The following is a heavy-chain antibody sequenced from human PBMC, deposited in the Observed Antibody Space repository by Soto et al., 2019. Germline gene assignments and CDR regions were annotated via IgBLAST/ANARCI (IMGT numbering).Heavy chain of an antibody. CDR3: ARLLNYYDSSGYYENVYYYYGMDV. V-gene: IGHV5-10-1*01. CDR2: IDHSDSYT. D-gene: IGHD3-22*01. J-gene: IGHJ6*02. Sequence: GASRKISCKGSGYSFTSYWISWVRQMPVKGLEWIRGIDHSDSYTNYSPSFQGHVTISADKSISTAYLQWRSLKASDTAMYYCARLLNYYDSSGYYENVYYYYGMDVWGQGTTVTVSS. CDR1: GYSFTSYW.